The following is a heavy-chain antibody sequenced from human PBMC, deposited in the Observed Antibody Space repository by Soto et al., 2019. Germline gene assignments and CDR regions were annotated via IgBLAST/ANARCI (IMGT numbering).Heavy chain of an antibody. J-gene: IGHJ6*02. CDR2: ISSSSSYI. Sequence: LRLSCAASGFTFSSYSMNWVRQAPGKGLEWVSSISSSSSYIYYTDSVKGRFTISRDNAKNSLYLQMNSLRAEDTAVYYCARDRGQQLVKARYYYYGMDVWGQGTTVTVSS. CDR1: GFTFSSYS. D-gene: IGHD6-13*01. CDR3: ARDRGQQLVKARYYYYGMDV. V-gene: IGHV3-21*01.